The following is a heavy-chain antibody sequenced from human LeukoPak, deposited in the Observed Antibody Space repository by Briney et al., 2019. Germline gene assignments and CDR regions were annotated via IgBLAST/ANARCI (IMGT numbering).Heavy chain of an antibody. V-gene: IGHV3-43*02. CDR2: ISGDGGST. D-gene: IGHD5-18*01. J-gene: IGHJ4*02. Sequence: PGGSLRLSCAASGFTFDDYAMHWVRQAPGKGLEWVSLISGDGGSTYYADSVKGRFTISRDNSKNSLYLQMNSLRTEDTALYYCAKGIGIESGYSYGFLFDYWGQGTLVTVSS. CDR1: GFTFDDYA. CDR3: AKGIGIESGYSYGFLFDY.